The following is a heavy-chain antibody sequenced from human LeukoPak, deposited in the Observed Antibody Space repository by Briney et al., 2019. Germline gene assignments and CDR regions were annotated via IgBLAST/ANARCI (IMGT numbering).Heavy chain of an antibody. D-gene: IGHD4-4*01. V-gene: IGHV3-15*01. CDR1: GFTFSNAW. Sequence: GGSLRLSCAASGFTFSNAWMSWVGKAPGKGRDGFGRIKNKTDGGTTDYAAPVKGRFTISRDDSKNTLYLQMNSLKTEDTAVYYCTTDTGEDYSIFDYWGRGTLVTVSS. CDR2: IKNKTDGGTT. J-gene: IGHJ4*02. CDR3: TTDTGEDYSIFDY.